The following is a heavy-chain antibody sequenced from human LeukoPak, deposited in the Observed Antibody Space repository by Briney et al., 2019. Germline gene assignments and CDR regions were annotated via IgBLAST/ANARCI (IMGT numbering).Heavy chain of an antibody. J-gene: IGHJ4*02. V-gene: IGHV3-23*01. Sequence: GGSLRLSCAASGFTFSNAYMSWVRQAPGKGLEWVSAISAGGDKTYYADSVKGRFTISRDNSKNTLSLQMNSLRAEDTAVYYCASGGRYSYGSFDYWGQGTLVTVSS. CDR3: ASGGRYSYGSFDY. CDR2: ISAGGDKT. CDR1: GFTFSNAY. D-gene: IGHD5-18*01.